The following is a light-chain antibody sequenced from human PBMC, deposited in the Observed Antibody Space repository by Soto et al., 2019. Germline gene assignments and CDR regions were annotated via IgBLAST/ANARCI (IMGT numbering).Light chain of an antibody. CDR2: GAS. CDR3: QQSNSLPPWA. CDR1: QSVSTN. V-gene: IGKV3-15*01. J-gene: IGKJ1*01. Sequence: ELVMTQSRATLSVSPGERATLSCRASQSVSTNLAWYQQKPGQAPRLLIYGASTRPTDIPARFSGSGSGTEFTLTIISLLSEDVAVYYCQQSNSLPPWAFGHGSKVVI.